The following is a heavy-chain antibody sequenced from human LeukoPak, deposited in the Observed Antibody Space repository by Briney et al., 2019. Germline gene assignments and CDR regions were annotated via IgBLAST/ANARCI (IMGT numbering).Heavy chain of an antibody. CDR2: IGSSGSSI. J-gene: IGHJ3*02. Sequence: LSLTCTVSGGSISSSSYYWGWIRQPPGKGLEWVSYIGSSGSSIYYADSVKGRFTISRDNAKNSLFLQMNSLRAEDTAVYYCARWAAAPKKVFDIWGQGTMVTVSS. D-gene: IGHD6-25*01. V-gene: IGHV3-11*01. CDR3: ARWAAAPKKVFDI. CDR1: GGSISSSSYY.